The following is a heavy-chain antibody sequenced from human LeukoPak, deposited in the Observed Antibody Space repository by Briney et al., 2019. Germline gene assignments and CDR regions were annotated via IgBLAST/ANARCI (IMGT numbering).Heavy chain of an antibody. CDR3: ARDGPLGYYFDY. J-gene: IGHJ4*02. CDR2: INHSGST. Sequence: SETLSLTCAVYGGSFSGYYWSWIRQPPGKGLEWIGEINHSGSTNYNPSLKSRVTISVDTSKNQFSLKLSSVTAADTAVYYCARDGPLGYYFDYWGQGTLVTVSS. V-gene: IGHV4-34*01. CDR1: GGSFSGYY.